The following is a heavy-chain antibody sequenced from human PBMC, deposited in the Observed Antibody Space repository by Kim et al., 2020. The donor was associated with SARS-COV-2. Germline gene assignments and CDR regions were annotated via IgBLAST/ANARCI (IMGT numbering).Heavy chain of an antibody. Sequence: SGPTLVRPTQTLTLTCSFSGFSLRTYGLAVGWIRQPPGKALEWLSLIYWDDDRRFRPSLKSRLTITKDTSKNQVVLTMTNMDPVDTATYYCVRLGPGSYPTSLHFDYWGQGTLVTVSS. CDR2: IYWDDDR. D-gene: IGHD2-15*01. CDR3: VRLGPGSYPTSLHFDY. J-gene: IGHJ4*02. V-gene: IGHV2-5*02. CDR1: GFSLRTYGLA.